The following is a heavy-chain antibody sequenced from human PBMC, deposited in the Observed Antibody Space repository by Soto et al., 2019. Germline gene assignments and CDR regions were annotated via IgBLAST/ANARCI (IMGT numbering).Heavy chain of an antibody. J-gene: IGHJ4*02. CDR3: ARDWGYYDSSGYYPYYFDY. CDR2: ISSSGTTV. Sequence: GGSRRLSWAASGFSFSDYYMNWIRQAPGKGLEWVSHISSSGTTVDYADSVKGRFTISRDNAKNSLFLQMNSMRAEDTAVYYCARDWGYYDSSGYYPYYFDYWSQGTRVTVSS. CDR1: GFSFSDYY. V-gene: IGHV3-11*01. D-gene: IGHD3-22*01.